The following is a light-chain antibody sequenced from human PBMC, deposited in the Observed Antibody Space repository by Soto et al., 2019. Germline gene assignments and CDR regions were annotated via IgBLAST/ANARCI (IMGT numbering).Light chain of an antibody. CDR2: GAS. J-gene: IGKJ4*01. CDR3: QRADDFPLT. Sequence: DIQMTQSPSDMSASVGDRVTITCRASQEISTSLAWYQQKQGTAPKXLIYGASSLQSGVSSRFSVSGSGTDLTITVANLQPEDFATYDGQRADDFPLTFGGGTKVDI. CDR1: QEISTS. V-gene: IGKV1-12*01.